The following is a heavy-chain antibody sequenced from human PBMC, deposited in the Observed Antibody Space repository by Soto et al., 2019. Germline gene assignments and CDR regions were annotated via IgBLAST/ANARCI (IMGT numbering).Heavy chain of an antibody. Sequence: SETLSLTCAVSGGSISSSYWLSWVRQPPGKGLEWIGEIYHSGSANYNPSLKSRVTISVDNSKNQFSLKLSSVTAADTAVYYCARYIAASGTYYFDYWGQGTLVTVSS. CDR2: IYHSGSA. J-gene: IGHJ4*02. CDR1: GGSISSSYW. V-gene: IGHV4-4*02. D-gene: IGHD6-13*01. CDR3: ARYIAASGTYYFDY.